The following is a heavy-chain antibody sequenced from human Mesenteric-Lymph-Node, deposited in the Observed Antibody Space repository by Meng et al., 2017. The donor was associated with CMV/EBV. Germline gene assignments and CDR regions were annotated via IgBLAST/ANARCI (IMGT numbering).Heavy chain of an antibody. CDR2: IYYSGST. D-gene: IGHD3-22*01. CDR1: GGSISSYY. Sequence: SETLSLTCTVSGGSISSYYWSWIRQPPGKGLEWIGYIYYSGSTNYNPSLKSRVTISVDTSKNQFSLKLSSVTAANTAVYYCARARWKYYYDSSGYYSYYYYGMDVWGQRTTVTVSS. CDR3: ARARWKYYYDSSGYYSYYYYGMDV. J-gene: IGHJ6*02. V-gene: IGHV4-59*01.